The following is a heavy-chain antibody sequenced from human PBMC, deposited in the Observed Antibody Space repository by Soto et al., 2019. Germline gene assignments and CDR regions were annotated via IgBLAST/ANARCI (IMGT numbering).Heavy chain of an antibody. CDR3: ATTSLNYDPDLYYFDY. CDR2: IYYSGST. V-gene: IGHV4-59*01. CDR1: GGSISSYY. J-gene: IGHJ4*02. Sequence: SETLSLTCTVSGGSISSYYWSWIRQPPGKGLEWIGYIYYSGSTNYNPSLKSRVTISVDTSKNQFSLKLSSVTAADTAVYYCATTSLNYDPDLYYFDYWGQGTLVPVSS. D-gene: IGHD3-3*01.